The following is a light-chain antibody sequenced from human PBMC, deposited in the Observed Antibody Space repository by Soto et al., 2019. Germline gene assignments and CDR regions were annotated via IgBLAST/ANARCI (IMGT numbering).Light chain of an antibody. CDR1: QSVSNY. CDR2: WAS. Sequence: DIVMTQSPDSLAVSLGERATINCKSSQSVSNYLTWYQQKPGQPPKLLIYWASARESGVPDRFSGSGSGTDFTLTISSLQADDVAVYSCQQFYRSPFAFGPGTKVDLK. CDR3: QQFYRSPFA. J-gene: IGKJ3*01. V-gene: IGKV4-1*01.